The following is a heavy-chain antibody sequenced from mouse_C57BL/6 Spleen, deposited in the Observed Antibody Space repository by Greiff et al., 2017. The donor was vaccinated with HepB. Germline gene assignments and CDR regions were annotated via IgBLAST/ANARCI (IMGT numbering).Heavy chain of an antibody. CDR3: AKKSSNYAMDY. CDR1: GFSFTSYG. CDR2: IWRGGST. V-gene: IGHV2-5*01. Sequence: QVQLQQSGPGLVQPSQSLSITCTVSGFSFTSYGVHWVRQSPGKGLEWLGVIWRGGSTDYNAAFMSRLSITKDNSKSQVFFKLNSLQADDTAIYFCAKKSSNYAMDYWGQGTSVTVSS. J-gene: IGHJ4*01. D-gene: IGHD1-1*01.